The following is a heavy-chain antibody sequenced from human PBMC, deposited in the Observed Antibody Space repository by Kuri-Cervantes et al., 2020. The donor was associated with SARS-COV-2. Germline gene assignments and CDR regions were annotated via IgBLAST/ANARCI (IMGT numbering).Heavy chain of an antibody. D-gene: IGHD4-23*01. J-gene: IGHJ4*02. CDR2: FDPEDGET. Sequence: VKVSCKVSGYTLTELSMHWVRQAPGKGLEWMGGFDPEDGETIYAQKFQGRVTMTEDTSTDTAYMELSSLRSEDTAVYYCAVGDYGGNYPLGSHWGQGTLVTVSS. CDR1: GYTLTELS. V-gene: IGHV1-24*01. CDR3: AVGDYGGNYPLGSH.